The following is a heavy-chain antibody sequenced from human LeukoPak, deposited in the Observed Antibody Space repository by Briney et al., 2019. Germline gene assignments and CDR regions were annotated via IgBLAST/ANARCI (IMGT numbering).Heavy chain of an antibody. CDR1: GDSIGSYF. Sequence: SETLSLTCSVPGDSIGSYFWSWIRQPAGKGLEWIGRISASGTTYYSPSLKSRVSMSVDKSKDQFSLNLTSMTAADTAIYYCARDEVYGELYYWGQGTLVTVSS. D-gene: IGHD3-10*01. CDR3: ARDEVYGELYY. J-gene: IGHJ4*02. CDR2: ISASGTT. V-gene: IGHV4-4*07.